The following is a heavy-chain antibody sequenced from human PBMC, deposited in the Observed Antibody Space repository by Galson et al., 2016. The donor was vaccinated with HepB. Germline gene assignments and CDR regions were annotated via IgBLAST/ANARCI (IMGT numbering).Heavy chain of an antibody. D-gene: IGHD1-14*01. CDR2: IYYTGST. J-gene: IGHJ4*02. V-gene: IGHV4-31*03. CDR3: ARTGAIKSGNHFPEY. Sequence: TLSLTCTVSGGSISSGGYYWSWIRQHPGKGLEWIGYIYYTGSTNYNPSLKSRVTKSVGTSKNHFSLSVTSMTAADTAVYYCARTGAIKSGNHFPEYWGQGTLVTVSS. CDR1: GGSISSGGYY.